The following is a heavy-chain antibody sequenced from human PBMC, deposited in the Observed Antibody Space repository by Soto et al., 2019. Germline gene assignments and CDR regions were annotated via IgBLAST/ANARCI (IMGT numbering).Heavy chain of an antibody. D-gene: IGHD2-15*01. J-gene: IGHJ4*02. V-gene: IGHV3-30*18. Sequence: QVQLVESGGGVVQPGRSLRLSCAASGFTFSSYGMHWVRQAPGKGLEWVAVISYDGSHKYYADSVKGRFTISRDNSRDTLYLQMNSLRAEDTAVYSCANSFSPGYGSSALCYWGQGTLVTVSS. CDR2: ISYDGSHK. CDR1: GFTFSSYG. CDR3: ANSFSPGYGSSALCY.